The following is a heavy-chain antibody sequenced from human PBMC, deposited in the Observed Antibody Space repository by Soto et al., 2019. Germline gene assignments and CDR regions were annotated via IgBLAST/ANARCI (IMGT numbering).Heavy chain of an antibody. J-gene: IGHJ3*02. CDR1: VFSFRSYA. CDR2: ISGSGGSA. V-gene: IGHV3-23*01. D-gene: IGHD3-3*01. CDR3: AKDPFVISICGLTTSNYDAFDS. Sequence: PXGSLRLSCASSVFSFRSYAMNCVRQSPGKWLEWVSAISGSGGSAFYADSVKGRFTVSRDNSKNTVYLEINSLRAEDTAVYYCAKDPFVISICGLTTSNYDAFDSWGQGAMGIVSS.